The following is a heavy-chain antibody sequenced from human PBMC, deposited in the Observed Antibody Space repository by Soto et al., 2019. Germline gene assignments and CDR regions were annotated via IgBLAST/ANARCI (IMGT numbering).Heavy chain of an antibody. CDR3: STGISAAATGGIDV. V-gene: IGHV3-15*07. CDR2: IKTKRDDEAT. CDR1: GFTFSNAW. D-gene: IGHD2-15*01. J-gene: IGHJ6*02. Sequence: EVQLVESGGDLVKPGGSLRLSCAASGFTFSNAWMNWVRQAPGKGLEWVGRIKTKRDDEATDHAAPVKGRFTISRDNSNNTLFLQMNSLKSEDTAVYYCSTGISAAATGGIDVWGQGTTVTVSS.